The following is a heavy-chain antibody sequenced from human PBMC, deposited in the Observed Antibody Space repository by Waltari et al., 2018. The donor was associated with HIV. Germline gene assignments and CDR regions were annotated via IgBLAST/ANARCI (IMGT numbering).Heavy chain of an antibody. Sequence: QVQLVQSGAEVKKPGSSVKVSCKASGGTFSTYAISWVRQAPGQGLEWMGGIIPIFGTTNYAQKFQGRVTITADESTSTAYMELSSLRSEDTAVYYCARGWRDSSSGGGSYYYMDVWGKGTTVTVSS. CDR2: IIPIFGTT. CDR3: ARGWRDSSSGGGSYYYMDV. CDR1: GGTFSTYA. V-gene: IGHV1-69*01. J-gene: IGHJ6*03. D-gene: IGHD6-13*01.